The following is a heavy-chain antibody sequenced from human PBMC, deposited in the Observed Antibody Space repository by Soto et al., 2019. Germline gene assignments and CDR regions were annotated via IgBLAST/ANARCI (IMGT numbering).Heavy chain of an antibody. CDR3: ARDPIYYDSSGYSAYFDL. CDR2: INAGNGNT. J-gene: IGHJ2*01. V-gene: IGHV1-3*01. D-gene: IGHD3-22*01. CDR1: GYTFTSYA. Sequence: ASVKVSCKASGYTFTSYAMHWVRQAPGQWLEWMGWINAGNGNTKYSQKFQGRVTITRDTSASTAYMELSSLRSEDTAVYYCARDPIYYDSSGYSAYFDLWGRGTLVTVSS.